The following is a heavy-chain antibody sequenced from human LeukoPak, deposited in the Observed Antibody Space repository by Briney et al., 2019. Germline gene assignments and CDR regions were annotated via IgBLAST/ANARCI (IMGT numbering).Heavy chain of an antibody. CDR1: GFTFTSYW. V-gene: IGHV3-74*01. J-gene: IGHJ3*02. CDR2: VDGDGSTT. Sequence: PGGSLRLSCAASGFTFTSYWMHWVRQAPGKGLVWVSRVDGDGSTTTYADSVKGRFTISRDNAKNTLYLQMNSLRAEDTAVYYCASPKHGDLYAFNIWGQGKMVTVSS. D-gene: IGHD2-21*01. CDR3: ASPKHGDLYAFNI.